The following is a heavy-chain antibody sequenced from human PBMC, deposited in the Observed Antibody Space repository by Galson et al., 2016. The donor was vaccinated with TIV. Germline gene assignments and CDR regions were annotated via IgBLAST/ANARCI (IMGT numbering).Heavy chain of an antibody. Sequence: SVKVSCKVSGDSLSDLSMHWVRQAPGKGLEWMAGFDPEQHKKIYAQKLEGRVTLTDDTSTDTAFLELSSLSFEDTAVYYCASVAWFPGLFLDTWGQGTLVTVSS. V-gene: IGHV1-24*01. CDR1: GDSLSDLS. CDR2: FDPEQHKK. D-gene: IGHD3-22*01. J-gene: IGHJ5*02. CDR3: ASVAWFPGLFLDT.